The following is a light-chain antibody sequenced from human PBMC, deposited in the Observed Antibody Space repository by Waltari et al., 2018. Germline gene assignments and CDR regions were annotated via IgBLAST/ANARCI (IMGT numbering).Light chain of an antibody. CDR2: EFS. J-gene: IGLJ1*01. V-gene: IGLV2-8*01. Sequence: QSALTQPPSASGSPGQSVTIPCTGTSSDVGVYNYVSWYQQHPGKAPKLMIYEFSKRPSGVPDRFSGSKSGNTASLTVSGLQAEDEADYYGSSYAGSNNFVFGTGTKVTVL. CDR1: SSDVGVYNY. CDR3: SSYAGSNNFV.